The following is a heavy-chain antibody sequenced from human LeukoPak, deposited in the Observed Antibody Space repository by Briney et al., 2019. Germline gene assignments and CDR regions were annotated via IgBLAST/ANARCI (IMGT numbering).Heavy chain of an antibody. Sequence: SETLSLTCTVSGGSISSYYWSWIRQPAGEGLEWIGRIYTSGSTNYNPSLKSRVTMSVDTSKNQFSLKLSSVTAADTAVYYCAREGYSSSWSAAGFDPWGQGTLVTVSS. CDR1: GGSISSYY. J-gene: IGHJ5*02. CDR3: AREGYSSSWSAAGFDP. D-gene: IGHD6-13*01. CDR2: IYTSGST. V-gene: IGHV4-4*07.